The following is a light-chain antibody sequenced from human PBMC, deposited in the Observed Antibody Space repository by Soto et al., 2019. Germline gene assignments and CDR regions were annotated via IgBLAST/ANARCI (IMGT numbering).Light chain of an antibody. CDR3: GTWDSSLSAYV. J-gene: IGLJ1*01. V-gene: IGLV1-51*02. CDR2: ENN. CDR1: GSNIGNNY. Sequence: QSVLTQPPSVSAAPGQKVTISCSGSGSNIGNNYVSWYQQLPGTAPKLLIYENNKRPSGIPDRFSGSKSGTSATLGITGLQTVDEADYYCGTWDSSLSAYVFGTGTKVTVL.